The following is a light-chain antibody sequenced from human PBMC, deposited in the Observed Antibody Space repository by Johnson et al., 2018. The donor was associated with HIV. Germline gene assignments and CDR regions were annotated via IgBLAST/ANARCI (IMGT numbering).Light chain of an antibody. V-gene: IGLV1-51*02. CDR2: ENI. Sequence: QSVLTQPPSVSAAPGQKVTISCSGSSSNIGNNYVSWYQQLPGTAPKLLVYENIMRPSGIPDRFSGSKSGTSATLGIAGLQTGDEADYYCGTWDSSLSAHYIFGTGTKVTVL. CDR3: GTWDSSLSAHYI. CDR1: SSNIGNNY. J-gene: IGLJ1*01.